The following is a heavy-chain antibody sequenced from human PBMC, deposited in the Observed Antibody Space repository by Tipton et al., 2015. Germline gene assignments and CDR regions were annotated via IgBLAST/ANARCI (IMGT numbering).Heavy chain of an antibody. J-gene: IGHJ6*02. Sequence: TLSLTCTVSGGSVSSVSYYWGWIRQTPGKGLEWIGYIYHSGNTYYNPSLKSRVTISVDTSKNQFSLKLSSVTAADTAVYYCAREGGYCSGGSCYNRDYYYYGMDVWGQGTTVTASS. CDR2: IYHSGNT. CDR3: AREGGYCSGGSCYNRDYYYYGMDV. CDR1: GGSVSSVSYY. D-gene: IGHD2-15*01. V-gene: IGHV4-61*01.